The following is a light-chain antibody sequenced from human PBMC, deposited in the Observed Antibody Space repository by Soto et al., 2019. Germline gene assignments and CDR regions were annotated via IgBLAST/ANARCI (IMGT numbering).Light chain of an antibody. V-gene: IGLV2-14*03. CDR2: DVS. J-gene: IGLJ3*02. CDR3: RSYTTRATVV. Sequence: QSALTQPASVSGSPGQSITISCTGTSSDVGGYNYVSWYQHHPGKAPKLMIYDVSNRPSGVSNRFSGSKSGNTASLTISGVQAEDEASYYCRSYTTRATVVFVGGTKVTVL. CDR1: SSDVGGYNY.